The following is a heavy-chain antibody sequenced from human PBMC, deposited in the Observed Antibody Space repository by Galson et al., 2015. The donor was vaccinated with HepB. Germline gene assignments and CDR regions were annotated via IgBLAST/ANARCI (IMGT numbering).Heavy chain of an antibody. J-gene: IGHJ6*02. V-gene: IGHV3-30-3*01. CDR3: ARAKGYYDSRSGIGLDV. Sequence: SLRLSCAASGFTFSSYAMHWVRQAPGKGLEWVAVTSFERSDKFYADSVKGRFIISRDNSRNTVDLQMNSLRSEDTAVYYCARAKGYYDSRSGIGLDVWGQGTTVTVAS. CDR2: TSFERSDK. CDR1: GFTFSSYA. D-gene: IGHD3-3*01.